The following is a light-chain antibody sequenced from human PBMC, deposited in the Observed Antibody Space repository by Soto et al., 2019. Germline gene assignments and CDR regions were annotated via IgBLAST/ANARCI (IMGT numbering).Light chain of an antibody. CDR1: QSVSSSY. V-gene: IGKV3-20*01. CDR2: GAS. CDR3: QQYGSSPKT. J-gene: IGKJ1*01. Sequence: EIVLTQSPGTLSLSPGERATLSCRASQSVSSSYLAWYQQKPGQAPRLLIYGASSRATGIPDRFSGSGSGTDFTLTMSRLEPEDFAVYYCQQYGSSPKTFGQGTKVDI.